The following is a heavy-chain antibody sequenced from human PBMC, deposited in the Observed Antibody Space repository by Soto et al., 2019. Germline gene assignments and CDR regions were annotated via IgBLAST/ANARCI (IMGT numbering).Heavy chain of an antibody. CDR2: INNNGES. D-gene: IGHD5-12*01. V-gene: IGHV4-59*08. J-gene: IGHJ3*02. CDR1: GGSISYSY. Sequence: QVQLQESGPGLVKPSETLSLTCTVSGGSISYSYWSWIRQSPGEGLEWIGYINNNGESNYNPSLKSRVTMSLHTSKNQVSLNLTSVAAADTAVYYCARQPPATAAFDIWGQGTMVTVSS. CDR3: ARQPPATAAFDI.